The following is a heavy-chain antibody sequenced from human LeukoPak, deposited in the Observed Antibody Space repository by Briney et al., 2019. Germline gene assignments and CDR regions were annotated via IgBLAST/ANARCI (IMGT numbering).Heavy chain of an antibody. CDR3: AKYERNDFRKEFDS. D-gene: IGHD1-1*01. Sequence: GGSLRLSCAASGFTVSSNYMSWVRQAPGKGLEWVSVIYSGGSTYYADSVKGRFTISRDNSKNTLYLQMNNLRAEDTAVYYCAKYERNDFRKEFDSWGQGTLVTVSS. CDR1: GFTVSSNY. V-gene: IGHV3-66*01. J-gene: IGHJ4*02. CDR2: IYSGGST.